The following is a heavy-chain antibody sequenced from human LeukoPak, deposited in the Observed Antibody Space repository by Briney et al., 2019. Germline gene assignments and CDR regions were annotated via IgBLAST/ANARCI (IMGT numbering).Heavy chain of an antibody. CDR3: ARDRPSIVATTGYFDY. J-gene: IGHJ4*02. CDR2: IYYSGST. V-gene: IGHV4-31*03. Sequence: SETLSLTCTVSGGSISSGGYYWSWIRQHLGKGLEWIGYIYYSGSTYYHPSLKSRVTISVDTSKNQFSLKLSSVTAADTAVYYCARDRPSIVATTGYFDYWGQGTLVTVSS. D-gene: IGHD5-12*01. CDR1: GGSISSGGYY.